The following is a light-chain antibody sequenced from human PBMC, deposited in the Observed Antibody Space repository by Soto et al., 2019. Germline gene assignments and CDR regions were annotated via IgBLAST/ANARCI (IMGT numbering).Light chain of an antibody. Sequence: QSALTQPASVSGSPGQSITISCSGSTNDIGGYNYVSWYQHHPGKVPKVIIYEVRNRPSGVSNRFSGSKSGNTASLTIPGLQAEDEADYYCCSYTVSATLVFGGGTK. J-gene: IGLJ3*02. CDR3: CSYTVSATLV. CDR1: TNDIGGYNY. V-gene: IGLV2-14*01. CDR2: EVR.